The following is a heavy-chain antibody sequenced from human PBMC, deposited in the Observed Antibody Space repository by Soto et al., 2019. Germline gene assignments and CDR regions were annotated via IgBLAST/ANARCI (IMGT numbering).Heavy chain of an antibody. J-gene: IGHJ6*02. D-gene: IGHD3-10*01. CDR1: GGTFSSYA. CDR3: ASAMVRGVRVFYYYYGMDV. CDR2: IIPIFGTA. V-gene: IGHV1-69*13. Sequence: LVKISCKASGGTFSSYAISWVRQAPGQGLEWMGGIIPIFGTANYAQKFQGRVTITADESTSTAYMELSSLRSEDTAVCYCASAMVRGVRVFYYYYGMDVWGQGTTVTVSS.